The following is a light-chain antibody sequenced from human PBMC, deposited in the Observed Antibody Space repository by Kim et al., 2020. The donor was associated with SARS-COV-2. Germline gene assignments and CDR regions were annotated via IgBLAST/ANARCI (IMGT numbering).Light chain of an antibody. CDR1: SIRSYY. V-gene: IGLV3-19*01. CDR2: GRN. Sequence: SSELTQDPAVSVALGQTVKITCQGDSIRSYYTTWYQQKPRQAPVFVIYGRNNRPSGIPDRFSGSTSGNTASLTISGAQAEDEADFYCQSRDSGGNVVFGEGTKLTVL. CDR3: QSRDSGGNVV. J-gene: IGLJ2*01.